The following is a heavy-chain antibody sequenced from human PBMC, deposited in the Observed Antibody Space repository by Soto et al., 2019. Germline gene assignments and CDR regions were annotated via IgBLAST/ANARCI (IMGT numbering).Heavy chain of an antibody. Sequence: QVQLVESGGGVVQPGRSLRLSCAASGFTFSSYAMHWVRQAPGKGLEWVAVISYDGRNKYYADSVKGRFTISRDNSKNTLYLQMNSLRAEDTAVYYCAGEIERLLGYWGQGTLVTVSS. CDR3: AGEIERLLGY. D-gene: IGHD3-3*01. CDR2: ISYDGRNK. J-gene: IGHJ4*02. CDR1: GFTFSSYA. V-gene: IGHV3-30*04.